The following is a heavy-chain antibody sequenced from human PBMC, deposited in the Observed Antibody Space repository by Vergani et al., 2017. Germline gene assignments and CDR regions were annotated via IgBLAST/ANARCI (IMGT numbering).Heavy chain of an antibody. J-gene: IGHJ4*02. Sequence: QVQLVESGGGVVQPGRSLRLSCAASGFTFSSYAMHWVRQAPGKGLEWVAVISYDGSNKYYADSVKGRFTISRDNSKNTLYLQMNSLRAEDTAVYYCASGNYDFWSGYYPEWGQGTLVTVSS. CDR1: GFTFSSYA. CDR2: ISYDGSNK. V-gene: IGHV3-30*07. D-gene: IGHD3-3*01. CDR3: ASGNYDFWSGYYPE.